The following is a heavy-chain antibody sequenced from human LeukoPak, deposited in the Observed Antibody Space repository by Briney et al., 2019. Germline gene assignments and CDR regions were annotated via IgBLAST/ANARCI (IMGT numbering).Heavy chain of an antibody. CDR3: AKDKARTQASDY. CDR1: GFTFSSYG. V-gene: IGHV3-30*18. Sequence: PGGSLRLSCAASGFTFSSYGMHWVRQAPGKGLEWVAVISYDGSNKYYADSVKGRFTISRDNSKNTLYLQMNSLRAEDTAVYYCAKDKARTQASDYWGQGTLVTVSS. J-gene: IGHJ4*02. CDR2: ISYDGSNK.